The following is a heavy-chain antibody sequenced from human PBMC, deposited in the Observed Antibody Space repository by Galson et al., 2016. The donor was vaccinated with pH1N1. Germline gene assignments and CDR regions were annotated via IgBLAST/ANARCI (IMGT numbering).Heavy chain of an antibody. CDR2: IKPNSGGT. CDR1: GYTLIGYY. D-gene: IGHD3-10*01. J-gene: IGHJ4*02. V-gene: IGHV1-2*02. CDR3: ARGNYYYDSGPLDY. Sequence: SVKVSCKASGYTLIGYYINWVRQAPGQGLEWMGWIKPNSGGTNYAQKFQGRVTMTSDTSISTAYMELSSLRSDDTAVYYCARGNYYYDSGPLDYWGQGTLVTVSS.